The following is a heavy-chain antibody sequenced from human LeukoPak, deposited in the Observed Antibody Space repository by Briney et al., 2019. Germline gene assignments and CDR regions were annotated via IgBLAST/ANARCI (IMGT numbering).Heavy chain of an antibody. D-gene: IGHD3-22*01. CDR1: GGSISGYH. CDR2: IYYSGNT. CDR3: ARDRVVVITGGFDP. Sequence: SETLSLTCTVSGGSISGYHWSWIRQSPGKGLEWIGYIYYSGNTNYTPSLKSRVTMSVDTSKNQFSLKLSSVTAADTAVYYCARDRVVVITGGFDPWGQGTLVTVSS. J-gene: IGHJ5*02. V-gene: IGHV4-59*12.